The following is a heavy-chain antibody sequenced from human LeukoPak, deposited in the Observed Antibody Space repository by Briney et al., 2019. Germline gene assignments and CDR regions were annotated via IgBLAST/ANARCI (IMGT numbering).Heavy chain of an antibody. V-gene: IGHV3-20*01. D-gene: IGHD2-2*01. CDR1: GFTFDDYG. CDR3: ARGLGYCSSTSCYGRYFDL. J-gene: IGHJ2*01. Sequence: GGSLRLSCAASGFTFDDYGMSWVRQAPGKGLEWVSDINWNGGSTGYADSVKGRFTISRDNAKNSLYLQMNSLRAEDTALYHCARGLGYCSSTSCYGRYFDLWGRGTLVTVSS. CDR2: INWNGGST.